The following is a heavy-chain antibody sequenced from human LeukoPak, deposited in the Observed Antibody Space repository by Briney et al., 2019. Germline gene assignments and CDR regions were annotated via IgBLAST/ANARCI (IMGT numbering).Heavy chain of an antibody. CDR2: IYHSGST. J-gene: IGHJ4*02. CDR1: GGSISSSNW. Sequence: PSETLSLTCAVSGGSISSSNWWSWVRQPPGKGLEWIGEIYHSGSTNYNPSLKSRLTMSLDTSNNQFSMKLNSVTAADTAVYYCASGYGYVYRYFDIWGQGTLVTVAS. CDR3: ASGYGYVYRYFDI. V-gene: IGHV4-4*02. D-gene: IGHD5-18*01.